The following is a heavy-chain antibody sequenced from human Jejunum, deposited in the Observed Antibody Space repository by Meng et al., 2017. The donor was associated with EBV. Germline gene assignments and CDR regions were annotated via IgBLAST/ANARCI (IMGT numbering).Heavy chain of an antibody. CDR1: GCSISSSSYY. Sequence: LQLQESAPGLGKPPETLSLTCTVSGCSISSSSYYWGWIRQPPGKGLEWIGTYYNSGSTYYNPSLRSRVTISVDTSKNQFSLKLISVTAADTAAYYCARQGPSGRTFDYWGQGTLVTVSS. D-gene: IGHD1-26*01. J-gene: IGHJ4*02. CDR2: YYNSGST. V-gene: IGHV4-39*01. CDR3: ARQGPSGRTFDY.